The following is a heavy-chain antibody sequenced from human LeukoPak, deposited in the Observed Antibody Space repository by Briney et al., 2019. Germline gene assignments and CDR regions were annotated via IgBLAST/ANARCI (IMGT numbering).Heavy chain of an antibody. J-gene: IGHJ4*02. V-gene: IGHV3-7*01. CDR1: GFTFSSYW. CDR2: IKQDGSEK. D-gene: IGHD3-10*01. Sequence: GGSLRLSCAASGFTFSSYWMSWVRQAPGKGLEWGANIKQDGSEKYYVDSVKGRFTISRDNAKNSLYLQMNSLRAEDTAVYYCARAVRGVIGYFDYWGQGTLVTVSS. CDR3: ARAVRGVIGYFDY.